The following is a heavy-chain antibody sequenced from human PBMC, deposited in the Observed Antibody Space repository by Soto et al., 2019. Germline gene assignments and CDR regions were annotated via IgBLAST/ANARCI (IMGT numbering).Heavy chain of an antibody. CDR2: IKEDGRET. D-gene: IGHD3-3*01. V-gene: IGHV3-7*03. J-gene: IGHJ4*02. CDR3: ASTRGY. CDR1: GFTFSGGCW. Sequence: EVLVVESGGGLVQPGGSLRLSCAVSGFTFSGGCWMKWVRQAPGKGLEWVATIKEDGRETYYVDSVKGRFTISRDSAKNSLYLQMNSLRVEDTAVYYCASTRGYWGQGTLVTVSS.